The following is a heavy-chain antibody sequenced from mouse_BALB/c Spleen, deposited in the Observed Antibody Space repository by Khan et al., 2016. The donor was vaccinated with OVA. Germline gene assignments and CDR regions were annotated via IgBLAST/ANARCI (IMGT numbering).Heavy chain of an antibody. Sequence: EVQLQESGPGLVKPSQSLSLTCTVTGYSITSDYAWNWIRQFPGNKLEWMGYISYSGSTTYNPSLKSRISITRDTSKNQFFLQLKSGTTEDTATYYCASELEHYYAMDYWGQGTSVTVSS. J-gene: IGHJ4*01. CDR3: ASELEHYYAMDY. CDR1: GYSITSDYA. CDR2: ISYSGST. V-gene: IGHV3-2*02. D-gene: IGHD4-1*01.